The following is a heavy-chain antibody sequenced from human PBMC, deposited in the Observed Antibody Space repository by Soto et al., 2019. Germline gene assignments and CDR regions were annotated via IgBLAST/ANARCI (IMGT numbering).Heavy chain of an antibody. J-gene: IGHJ3*02. V-gene: IGHV1-18*01. Sequence: QIQLVQSGAEVKKPGATVKVSCKASGNIVSNYGITWVRQAPGQGLEWMGCRSGYSGNAHYSQKVQGRVTMTTDTSTTTAYLELRSLTSDDTALYYCATGGGALDIWGQGTMVTVSS. CDR1: GNIVSNYG. CDR2: RSGYSGNA. CDR3: ATGGGALDI.